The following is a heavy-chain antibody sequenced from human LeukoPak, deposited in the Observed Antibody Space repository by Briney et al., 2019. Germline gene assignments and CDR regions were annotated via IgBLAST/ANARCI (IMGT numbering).Heavy chain of an antibody. D-gene: IGHD3-10*01. CDR3: ARSPNYGSGSYYIYHFDY. V-gene: IGHV1-18*01. Sequence: GASVKVSRKASGYTFTSYGISWVRQAPGQGLEWMGWISAYNGNTNYAQKLQGRVTMTTDTSTSTAYMELRSLRSDDTAVYYCARSPNYGSGSYYIYHFDYWGQGTLVTVSS. CDR2: ISAYNGNT. J-gene: IGHJ4*02. CDR1: GYTFTSYG.